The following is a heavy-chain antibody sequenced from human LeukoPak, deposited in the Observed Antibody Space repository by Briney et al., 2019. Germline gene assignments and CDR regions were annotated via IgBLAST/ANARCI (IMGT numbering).Heavy chain of an antibody. CDR2: IYSGGST. V-gene: IGHV3-66*01. J-gene: IGHJ4*02. CDR1: GFTVNRYY. D-gene: IGHD3-9*01. CDR3: ARDWLHYDILTGYPAG. Sequence: GGSLRLSCGDSGFTVNRYYILWARQAPGKGLEWVSVIYSGGSTHYADSVKGRFTISRDNSKNTLYLQMNSLRAEDTAVYYCARDWLHYDILTGYPAGWGQGTLVTVSS.